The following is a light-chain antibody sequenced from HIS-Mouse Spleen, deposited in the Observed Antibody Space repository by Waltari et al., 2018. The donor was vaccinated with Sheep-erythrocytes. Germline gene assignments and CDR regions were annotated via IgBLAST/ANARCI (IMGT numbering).Light chain of an antibody. Sequence: QSALTQPRSVSGSPGQSVTISCTGTSSDVGGYNYVSWYQQNPGKAPKPTIYDSSQRPSGVPDRFSGSKSGNTASLTISGLQAEDEADYYCCSYAGSYNHVFATGTKVTVL. CDR3: CSYAGSYNHV. CDR1: SSDVGGYNY. J-gene: IGLJ1*01. CDR2: DSS. V-gene: IGLV2-11*01.